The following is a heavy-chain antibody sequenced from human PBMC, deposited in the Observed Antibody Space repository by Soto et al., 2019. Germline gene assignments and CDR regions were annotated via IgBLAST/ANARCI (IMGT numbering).Heavy chain of an antibody. Sequence: SETLSLTCTVSGGSISSSSYYWGWIRQPPGKGLEWIGSIYYSGSTYYNPSLKSRVTISVDTSKNQFSLKLSSVTAADTAVYYCASPLGNYYYMDVWGKGTTVTVSS. CDR2: IYYSGST. CDR3: ASPLGNYYYMDV. J-gene: IGHJ6*03. V-gene: IGHV4-39*01. D-gene: IGHD3-10*01. CDR1: GGSISSSSYY.